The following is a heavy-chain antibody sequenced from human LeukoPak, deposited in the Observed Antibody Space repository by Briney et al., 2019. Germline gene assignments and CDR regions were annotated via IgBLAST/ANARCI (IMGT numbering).Heavy chain of an antibody. CDR1: GFTFSSYG. D-gene: IGHD6-13*01. V-gene: IGHV3-30*18. J-gene: IGHJ6*02. CDR2: ISYDGSNK. CDR3: AKDLSAVGSWYNYYYYGMDV. Sequence: GGSLRLSCAASGFTFSSYGMHWVRQAPGKGLEWVAVISYDGSNKYYADSVKGRFTISRDNSKNTLYLQMNSLRAEDTAVYYCAKDLSAVGSWYNYYYYGMDVWGQGTTVTVSS.